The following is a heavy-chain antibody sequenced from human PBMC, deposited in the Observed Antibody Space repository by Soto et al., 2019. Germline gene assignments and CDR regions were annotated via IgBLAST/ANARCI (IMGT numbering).Heavy chain of an antibody. J-gene: IGHJ6*02. CDR2: ISVYNANT. V-gene: IGHV1-18*01. CDR1: GYSFTSHG. CDR3: AREGQVVVATDYYYYGMDV. D-gene: IGHD2-15*01. Sequence: QVQLVQSGAEAKKPGASVKVSCKASGYSFTSHGISWVRQAPGQGLEWMGWISVYNANTNYAQKVQGRVTMTTDTSTSTAYKELRSLRSDDTAVYYCAREGQVVVATDYYYYGMDVWGQGTTVTVSS.